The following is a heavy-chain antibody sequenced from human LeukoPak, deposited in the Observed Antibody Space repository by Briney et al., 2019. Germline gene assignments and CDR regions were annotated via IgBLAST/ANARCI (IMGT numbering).Heavy chain of an antibody. J-gene: IGHJ6*03. CDR1: GFTFSDYY. D-gene: IGHD3-16*01. CDR2: VDNSGSTI. V-gene: IGHV3-11*01. CDR3: AREQEQSVWRTYGTYSYYYYIDV. Sequence: GGSLRLSCAASGFTFSDYYMSWIRQAPGKGLEWVSYVDNSGSTIYYADSLRGRFTISRDNAKNSLYLQINGLRVDDTAVYYYAREQEQSVWRTYGTYSYYYYIDVWGKGTTVTVSS.